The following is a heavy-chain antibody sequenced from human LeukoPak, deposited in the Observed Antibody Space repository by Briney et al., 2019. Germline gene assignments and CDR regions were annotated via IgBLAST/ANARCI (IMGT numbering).Heavy chain of an antibody. CDR2: IGGSGDST. V-gene: IGHV3-23*01. CDR3: AKEGPGGGGYFDD. CDR1: GFTFSSYI. Sequence: GGSLRLSCAASGFTFSSYIMSWVRQAPGKGLEWVSLIGGSGDSTYYADSVKGRFTISRDNSKNTLYLRMNSLRAVDTAVYYCAKEGPGGGGYFDDWGQGTLVTVSS. D-gene: IGHD3-16*01. J-gene: IGHJ4*02.